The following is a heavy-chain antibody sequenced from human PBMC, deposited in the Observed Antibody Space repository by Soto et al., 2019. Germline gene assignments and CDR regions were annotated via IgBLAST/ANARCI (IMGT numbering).Heavy chain of an antibody. D-gene: IGHD3-22*01. CDR2: ISYDGSNK. Sequence: GGSLRLSCAASGFTFGSYAMHWVRQAPGKGLEWVAVISYDGSNKYYADSVKGRFTISRDNSKNTLYLQMNSLRAEDTAVYYCARDQDSSGYYVFDYWGQGTLVTVSS. CDR3: ARDQDSSGYYVFDY. V-gene: IGHV3-30-3*01. CDR1: GFTFGSYA. J-gene: IGHJ4*02.